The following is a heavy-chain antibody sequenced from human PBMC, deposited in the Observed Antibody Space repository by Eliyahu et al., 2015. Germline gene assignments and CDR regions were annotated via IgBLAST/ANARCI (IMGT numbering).Heavy chain of an antibody. D-gene: IGHD1-26*01. CDR2: ISTHDGST. Sequence: QVQLVQSAGDVKKPGASVXXSCEXSXXXFXSYGIGWVXQAPGQGLEWMGWISTHDGSTNHAQKFQGRVTMTAETSRRTVYMDLKTLRSDDTATYYCARGIVGHKYSFDFWGQGTKIIVFS. J-gene: IGHJ3*01. V-gene: IGHV1-18*01. CDR1: XXXFXSYG. CDR3: ARGIVGHKYSFDF.